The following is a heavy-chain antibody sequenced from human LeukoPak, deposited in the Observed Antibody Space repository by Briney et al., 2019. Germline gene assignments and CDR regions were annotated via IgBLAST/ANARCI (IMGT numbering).Heavy chain of an antibody. D-gene: IGHD3-3*01. J-gene: IGHJ4*02. CDR1: GFSFSTHG. CDR2: INEYSTFV. CDR3: ADYGVSGVRNNFY. V-gene: IGHV3-21*04. Sequence: GGSLRLSCAASGFSFSTHGMNWVRQAPGKGLEWVASINEYSTFVSFADSVKGRFATSRDNSRNTVYLQMTSLRADDTALYYCADYGVSGVRNNFYWGLGTLVTVSS.